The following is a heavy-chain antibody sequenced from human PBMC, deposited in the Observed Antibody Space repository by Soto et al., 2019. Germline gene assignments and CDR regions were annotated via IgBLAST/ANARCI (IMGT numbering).Heavy chain of an antibody. Sequence: EVQVVESGGGLVQPGGSLRLSWAASGFTVSSDYMSWVRQAPGKGLEWVSVIYSGGSTYYADSVKGRFTISRDNSKNTLYLQMNSLRAEDTAVYYCARDPGDRNGVSVWGQGTTVTVSS. D-gene: IGHD1-26*01. CDR1: GFTVSSDY. CDR2: IYSGGST. CDR3: ARDPGDRNGVSV. J-gene: IGHJ6*02. V-gene: IGHV3-66*01.